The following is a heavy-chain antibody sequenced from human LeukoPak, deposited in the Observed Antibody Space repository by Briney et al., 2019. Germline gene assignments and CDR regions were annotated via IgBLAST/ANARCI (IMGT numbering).Heavy chain of an antibody. CDR3: ASIGTGGSSSYYYMDV. Sequence: GGSLRLSCAASGFTFSSYSMNWVRQAPGKGLEWVSYISSSSSTIYYADSVKGRFTISRDDAKSSLYLQMNSLRAEDTAVYYCASIGTGGSSSYYYMDVWGKGTTVTVSS. V-gene: IGHV3-48*01. D-gene: IGHD1-26*01. J-gene: IGHJ6*03. CDR2: ISSSSSTI. CDR1: GFTFSSYS.